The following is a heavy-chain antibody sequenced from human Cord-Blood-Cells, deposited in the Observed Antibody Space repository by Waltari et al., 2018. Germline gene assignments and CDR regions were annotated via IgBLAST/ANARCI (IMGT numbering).Heavy chain of an antibody. Sequence: EVQLVESGGGLVKPGGSLRLSCAASGFTFSSYSMNWVRQAPGKGLEWVSSISSSSSYIYYADSVKGRFTISRDNAKTSLYLQMNSLRAEDTAVYYCARDPHNLDAFDIWGQGTMVTVSS. D-gene: IGHD1-1*01. J-gene: IGHJ3*02. V-gene: IGHV3-21*01. CDR2: ISSSSSYI. CDR1: GFTFSSYS. CDR3: ARDPHNLDAFDI.